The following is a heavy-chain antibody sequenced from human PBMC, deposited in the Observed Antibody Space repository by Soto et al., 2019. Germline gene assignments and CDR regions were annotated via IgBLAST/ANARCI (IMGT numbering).Heavy chain of an antibody. CDR2: MNSNSGNT. V-gene: IGHV1-8*01. D-gene: IGHD3-3*01. CDR3: ARSGQVGNWFDP. J-gene: IGHJ5*02. Sequence: QVQLVQSGAEVKKPGASVTVSCKASGCTFTSYDINWVRQATGQGLEWMGWMNSNSGNTGYAQKFQGRVTMTRNTSISTAYMDLSSLRSEDTAVYYCARSGQVGNWFDPWGQGTLVTVSS. CDR1: GCTFTSYD.